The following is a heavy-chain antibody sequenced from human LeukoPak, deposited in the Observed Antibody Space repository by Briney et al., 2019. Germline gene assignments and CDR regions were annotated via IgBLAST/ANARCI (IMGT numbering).Heavy chain of an antibody. D-gene: IGHD6-19*01. J-gene: IGHJ4*02. CDR3: ARDLGSEQWLVQGDY. CDR2: ISAYNGKT. Sequence: GAAVTVSCKASGYTFTIYGISWVRQPPAQGHEWMGWISAYNGKTNYAQKLQGRVTRTTDTSTSKAYMALRSQRSDDTAVYYCARDLGSEQWLVQGDYWGQGTLVTVSS. CDR1: GYTFTIYG. V-gene: IGHV1-18*01.